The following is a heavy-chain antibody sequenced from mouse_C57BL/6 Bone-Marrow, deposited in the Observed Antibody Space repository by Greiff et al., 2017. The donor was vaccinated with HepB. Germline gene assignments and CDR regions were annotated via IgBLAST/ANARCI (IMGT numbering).Heavy chain of an antibody. CDR1: GFTFSNYW. CDR3: TIVTTLYYYAMDY. CDR2: IRLKSDNYAT. J-gene: IGHJ4*01. D-gene: IGHD2-5*01. V-gene: IGHV6-3*01. Sequence: EVKVEESGGGLVQPGGSMKLSCVASGFTFSNYWMNWVRQSPEKGLEWVAQIRLKSDNYATHYAESVKGRFTISRDDSKSSVYLQMNNLRAEDTGIYYCTIVTTLYYYAMDYWGQGTSVTVSS.